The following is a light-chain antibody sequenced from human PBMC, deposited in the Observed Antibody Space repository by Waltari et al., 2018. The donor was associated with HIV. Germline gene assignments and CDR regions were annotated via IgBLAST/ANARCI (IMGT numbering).Light chain of an antibody. J-gene: IGLJ2*01. CDR1: TSNIETNY. CDR2: DKN. V-gene: IGLV1-51*01. CDR3: GTWDSSLNTPV. Sequence: QPVLTQPPSVSAAPGRSVTITCSGSTSNIETNYVSWYQQIPGTAPKLLIDDKNERPSGIPERFSGSKSATSATRGITGLQTGDEAEYFCGTWDSSLNTPVFGGGSRLTVL.